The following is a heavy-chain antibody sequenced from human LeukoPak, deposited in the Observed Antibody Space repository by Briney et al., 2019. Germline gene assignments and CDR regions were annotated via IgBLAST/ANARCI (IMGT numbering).Heavy chain of an antibody. V-gene: IGHV3-48*01. Sequence: GGSLRLSCAASGFTFSSYSMNWVRQAPGKGLEWVSYISSSSSTIYYADSVKGRFTTSRDNAKHSLHLQMNSLRAEDTAVYYCARAEVATIIDYWGQGTLVTVSS. CDR3: ARAEVATIIDY. CDR1: GFTFSSYS. D-gene: IGHD5-12*01. J-gene: IGHJ4*02. CDR2: ISSSSSTI.